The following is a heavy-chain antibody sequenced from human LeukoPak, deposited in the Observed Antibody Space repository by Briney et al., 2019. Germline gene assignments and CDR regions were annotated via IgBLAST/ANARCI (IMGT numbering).Heavy chain of an antibody. CDR3: ASRISGTAVALSYYYYMDV. Sequence: SVKVSCKASGGTFSSYAISWVRQAPGQGLEWMGGIIPIFGTANYAQKFQGRVTITADESTSTAYMELSSLRSEDTAVYYCASRISGTAVALSYYYYMDVWGKGTTVTVSS. CDR2: IIPIFGTA. CDR1: GGTFSSYA. J-gene: IGHJ6*03. V-gene: IGHV1-69*01. D-gene: IGHD6-19*01.